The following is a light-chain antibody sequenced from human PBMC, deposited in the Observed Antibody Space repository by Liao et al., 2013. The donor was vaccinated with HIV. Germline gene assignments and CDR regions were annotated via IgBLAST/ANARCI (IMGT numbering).Light chain of an antibody. CDR2: YDS. CDR1: NIGSKS. J-gene: IGLJ3*02. CDR3: QAWDSSTVV. V-gene: IGLV3-21*01. Sequence: SYELTQSPSVSVAPGKTARITCGGNNIGSKSVHWYQQKPGQAPVLVIYYDSDRPSGIPERFSGSNSGNTATLTISGTQAMDEADYYCQAWDSSTVVFGGGTKLTVL.